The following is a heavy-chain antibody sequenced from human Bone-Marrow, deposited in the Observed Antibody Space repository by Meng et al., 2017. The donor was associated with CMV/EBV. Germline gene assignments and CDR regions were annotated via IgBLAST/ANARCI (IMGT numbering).Heavy chain of an antibody. CDR3: AGGEPYVKEGLGEWYLEL. J-gene: IGHJ2*01. D-gene: IGHD2-21*01. CDR2: TYDGVRDS. Sequence: GESLKISCAASGFSFTSFGMNWVRQIPGKGLQWIANTYDGVRDSRYADSVKGRFTISRDNTKYMLYLQMNSLRVEDTAIYYCAGGEPYVKEGLGEWYLELWGRGTLVTVSS. CDR1: GFSFTSFG. V-gene: IGHV3-23*03.